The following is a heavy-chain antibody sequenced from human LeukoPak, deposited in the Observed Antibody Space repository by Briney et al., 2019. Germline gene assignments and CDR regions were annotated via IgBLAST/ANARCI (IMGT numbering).Heavy chain of an antibody. CDR3: VREKSGYTNGWYLFDY. D-gene: IGHD6-19*01. CDR1: GFTFDLYA. V-gene: IGHV3-23*01. J-gene: IGHJ4*02. CDR2: ISGSGDNT. Sequence: PGGSLRLSCAASGFTFDLYAMNWVRQAPGKGLEWVSAISGSGDNTYYADSVKGRFTISRDNSKNTLYLQMSSPRVEDTAVYYCVREKSGYTNGWYLFDYWGQGTLVTVSS.